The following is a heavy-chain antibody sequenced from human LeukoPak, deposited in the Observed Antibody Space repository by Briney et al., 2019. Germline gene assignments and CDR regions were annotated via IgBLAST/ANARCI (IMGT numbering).Heavy chain of an antibody. CDR3: AKIIASATTY. CDR1: GFTFSTYA. Sequence: GGSLRLSCAASGFTFSTYAMTWVRQAPGKGLEWVSSLSGSANTYYAASVKGRFTISRDNSKNTLYLQMSSLGVDDTALYYCAKIIASATTYWGQGTLVSVSS. D-gene: IGHD6-25*01. V-gene: IGHV3-23*01. J-gene: IGHJ4*02. CDR2: LSGSANT.